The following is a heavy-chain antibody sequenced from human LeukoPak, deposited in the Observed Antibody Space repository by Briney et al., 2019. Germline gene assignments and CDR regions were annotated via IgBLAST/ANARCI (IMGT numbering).Heavy chain of an antibody. CDR3: ARGGLESSGFDY. CDR2: ISSSSSYI. D-gene: IGHD6-19*01. J-gene: IGHJ4*02. V-gene: IGHV3-21*01. CDR1: GFTFSSYS. Sequence: PGGSLRLSCAASGFTFSSYSMNWVRQAPRKGLEWVSSISSSSSYIYYADSVKGRFTISRDNAKNSLYLQMNSLRAEDTAVYYCARGGLESSGFDYWGQGTLVTVSS.